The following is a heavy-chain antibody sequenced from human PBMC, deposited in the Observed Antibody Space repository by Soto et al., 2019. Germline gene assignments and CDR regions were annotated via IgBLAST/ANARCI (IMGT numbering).Heavy chain of an antibody. V-gene: IGHV1-69*13. CDR1: GGTFSSYA. Sequence: GASVKVSCKASGGTFSSYAISWVRQAPGQGLEWMGGIIPIFGTANYAQKFQGRVTITADESTSTAYMELSSLRSEDTAVYYCARFYPITIFGVVRGWSDPWGQGTLVTVSS. CDR2: IIPIFGTA. CDR3: ARFYPITIFGVVRGWSDP. D-gene: IGHD3-3*01. J-gene: IGHJ5*02.